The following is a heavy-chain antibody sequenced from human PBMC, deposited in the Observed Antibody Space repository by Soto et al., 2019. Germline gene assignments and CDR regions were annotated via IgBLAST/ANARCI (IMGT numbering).Heavy chain of an antibody. CDR3: ARVGERYTLFAVGV. Sequence: KPSETLSLTCTVSGGSISRGDYYWSWIRQHPGKGLEWIGYIYHSGSTYYNPSLKSRLTMSVETSKNQFSLKLSSVTVADTAVYYCARVGERYTLFAVGVWGQGTTVTVSS. CDR1: GGSISRGDYY. V-gene: IGHV4-31*03. CDR2: IYHSGST. D-gene: IGHD5-18*01. J-gene: IGHJ6*02.